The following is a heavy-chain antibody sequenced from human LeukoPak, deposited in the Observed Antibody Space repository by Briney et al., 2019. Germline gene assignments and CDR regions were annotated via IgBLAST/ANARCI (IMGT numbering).Heavy chain of an antibody. Sequence: GASVKVSCKASGYTFTSFYMHWVRQAPGQGLEWMGIINPRGGSTSYAQKFQGRVTMTRDTSTSTVYMELSSLRSEDTAVYYCARVPIHCSSTSCYTNGMDVWGQGTTVTVSS. J-gene: IGHJ6*02. CDR2: INPRGGST. V-gene: IGHV1-46*01. CDR1: GYTFTSFY. D-gene: IGHD2-2*02. CDR3: ARVPIHCSSTSCYTNGMDV.